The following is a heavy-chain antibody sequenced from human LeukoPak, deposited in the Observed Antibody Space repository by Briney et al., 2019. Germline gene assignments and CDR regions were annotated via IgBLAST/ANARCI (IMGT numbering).Heavy chain of an antibody. CDR2: LYYSGST. Sequence: SETLSLTCTVSGGSISSSSYYWGWLRQPPGKGLEWIGSLYYSGSTYYNPSLKSRVTISVDTSKNQFFLKLSSVTAADTAVYYCASVTRGYSGYDYGIDYWGQGTLVTVSS. V-gene: IGHV4-39*07. J-gene: IGHJ4*02. D-gene: IGHD5-12*01. CDR1: GGSISSSSYY. CDR3: ASVTRGYSGYDYGIDY.